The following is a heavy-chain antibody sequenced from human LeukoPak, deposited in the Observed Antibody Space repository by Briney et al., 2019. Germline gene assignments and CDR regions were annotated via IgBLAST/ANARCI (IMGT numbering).Heavy chain of an antibody. Sequence: SETLSLTCAVYGGSFSGYYWSWIRQPPGKGLEWIGEINHSGSTNYNPSPKSRVTISVDTSKNQFSLKLSSVTAADTAVYYCATRGYSYGKPLGYWGQGTLVTVSS. CDR3: ATRGYSYGKPLGY. CDR1: GGSFSGYY. D-gene: IGHD5-18*01. J-gene: IGHJ4*02. CDR2: INHSGST. V-gene: IGHV4-34*01.